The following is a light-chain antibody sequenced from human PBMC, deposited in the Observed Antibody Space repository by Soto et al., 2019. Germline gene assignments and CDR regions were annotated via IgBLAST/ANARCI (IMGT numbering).Light chain of an antibody. CDR3: QKFNAVPT. V-gene: IGKV1-27*01. Sequence: DIQMTQSPSSLSASVGDRVTITCRASQAINNYLAWYQQKPGKVPTLLISAASTLQSGVPSRFSGSGSGTDFPLTISSLQHEDVATYYCQKFNAVPTFGGGTKVEI. J-gene: IGKJ4*01. CDR1: QAINNY. CDR2: AAS.